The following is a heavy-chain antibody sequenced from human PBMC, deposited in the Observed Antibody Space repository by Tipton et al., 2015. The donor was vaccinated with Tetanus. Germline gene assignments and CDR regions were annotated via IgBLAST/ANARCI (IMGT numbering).Heavy chain of an antibody. CDR2: IHPSGST. D-gene: IGHD5/OR15-5a*01. Sequence: TLSLTCAVYGGAFSGHYWTWIRQAPGKGLEWIGEIHPSGSTNYNASLRGRVTMSVDLTRKHVFLRMTSVTAADTAVYYCARLREIVSRSGWAFDYWGQGILVTVSS. V-gene: IGHV4-34*01. CDR1: GGAFSGHY. CDR3: ARLREIVSRSGWAFDY. J-gene: IGHJ4*02.